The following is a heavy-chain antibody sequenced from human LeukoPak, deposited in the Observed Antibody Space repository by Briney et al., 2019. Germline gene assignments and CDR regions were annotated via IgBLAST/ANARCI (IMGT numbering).Heavy chain of an antibody. V-gene: IGHV3-74*01. Sequence: GGSLRLSCAASGFTFSSYWMNWVRQAPGEGLVWVSRIASDGSSTTYAASVKGRFSISRDNAKNTLYLQMNSLRVEDTAVYYCARGRPHGNDYWGQGTLVTVSS. D-gene: IGHD4-23*01. CDR3: ARGRPHGNDY. CDR1: GFTFSSYW. J-gene: IGHJ4*02. CDR2: IASDGSST.